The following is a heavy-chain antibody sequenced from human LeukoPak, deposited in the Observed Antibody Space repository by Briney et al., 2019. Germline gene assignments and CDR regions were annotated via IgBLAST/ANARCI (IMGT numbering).Heavy chain of an antibody. CDR2: IWFDGSNK. J-gene: IGHJ4*02. CDR3: AKASGRYCSSTRCQAPLDY. Sequence: GGSLRLSCAASGFTFSTYGMHWVRQAPGRGLEWVAVIWFDGSNKYNADSVRGRFTISRDNSKNTLYLEMNSLRDEHTAVYYCAKASGRYCSSTRCQAPLDYWGQGTLVTVSS. CDR1: GFTFSTYG. D-gene: IGHD2-2*01. V-gene: IGHV3-33*06.